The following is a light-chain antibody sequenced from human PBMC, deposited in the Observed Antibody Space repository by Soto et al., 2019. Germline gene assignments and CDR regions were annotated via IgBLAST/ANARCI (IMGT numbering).Light chain of an antibody. J-gene: IGKJ1*01. CDR1: QGISTY. CDR2: DAS. Sequence: DIQLTHSPSFLSASVLYIVTITFRASQGISTYLAWYQQKLGKAPKLLIYDASTLQSGVPSRFSGSRSGTEFTLTISSLQPEDFATYYCQNYNSYSEAFGQGTKVDIK. V-gene: IGKV1-9*01. CDR3: QNYNSYSEA.